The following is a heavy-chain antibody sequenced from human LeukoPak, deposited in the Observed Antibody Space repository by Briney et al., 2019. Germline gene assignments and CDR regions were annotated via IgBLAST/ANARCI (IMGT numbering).Heavy chain of an antibody. D-gene: IGHD2-15*01. CDR2: INPNSGGT. V-gene: IGHV1-2*02. J-gene: IGHJ4*02. CDR1: GYTFTGYY. Sequence: ASVKVSCKASGYTFTGYYMHWVRQAPGQGLEWMGWINPNSGGTNYAQKFQGRVTMTRDTSISTAYMELSRLRSDDTAVYYCARFFCSGGSCYLLDYWGQGTLVTVSS. CDR3: ARFFCSGGSCYLLDY.